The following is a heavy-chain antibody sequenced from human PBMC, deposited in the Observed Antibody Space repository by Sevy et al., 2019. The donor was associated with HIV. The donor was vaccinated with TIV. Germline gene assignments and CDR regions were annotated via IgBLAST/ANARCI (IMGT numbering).Heavy chain of an antibody. Sequence: GGSLRLSCAVSGFTFSSYEMNWVRQAPGKGLEWVSYIGSLGSPINYAGSVKGRITISRDNAKNSLYLQMNTLRAEDTAVYYCVRVGIETAFYGMDVWGQGTTVTVSS. CDR1: GFTFSSYE. V-gene: IGHV3-48*03. CDR3: VRVGIETAFYGMDV. J-gene: IGHJ6*02. CDR2: IGSLGSPI.